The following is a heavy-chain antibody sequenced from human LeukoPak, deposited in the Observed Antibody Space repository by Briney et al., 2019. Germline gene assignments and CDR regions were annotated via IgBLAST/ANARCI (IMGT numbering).Heavy chain of an antibody. CDR1: GGSISSYY. J-gene: IGHJ3*02. D-gene: IGHD3/OR15-3a*01. CDR2: IYYSGST. V-gene: IGHV4-59*01. CDR3: ATFGDWTVAFDI. Sequence: SETLSLTCTVSGGSISSYYWSWIRQPPGKGLEWIGYIYYSGSTNYNPSLKSRVTISVDTSKNQFSLKLSSVTAADTAVYYCATFGDWTVAFDIWGQGTMVTVSP.